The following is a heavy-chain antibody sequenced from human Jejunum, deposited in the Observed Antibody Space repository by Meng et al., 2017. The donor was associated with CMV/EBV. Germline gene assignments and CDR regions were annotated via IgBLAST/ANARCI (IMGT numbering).Heavy chain of an antibody. CDR3: TREARYSGSSGSSSAMDV. D-gene: IGHD3-22*01. Sequence: LVRQAPGQGLEWVSSLTSSACLIGTIYADSVKGRFTISRDNAKNSLYLEMNSLRAEDTAVYYCTREARYSGSSGSSSAMDVWGQGTTVTVSS. V-gene: IGHV3-11*04. J-gene: IGHJ6*02. CDR2: LTSSACLI.